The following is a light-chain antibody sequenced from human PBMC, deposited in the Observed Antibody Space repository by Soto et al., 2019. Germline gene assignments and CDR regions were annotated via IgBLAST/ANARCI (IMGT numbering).Light chain of an antibody. J-gene: IGKJ1*01. Sequence: DIQMTQSPSTLSASVGDRVTITCRASQSISTLLAWYQQKPGKAPKLLIYKASSLESGVPSRFSGSGSGTEFTLTISSLQPDDFGAYYCQQYNSYPGTFGQGTKVEI. CDR3: QQYNSYPGT. CDR1: QSISTL. V-gene: IGKV1-5*03. CDR2: KAS.